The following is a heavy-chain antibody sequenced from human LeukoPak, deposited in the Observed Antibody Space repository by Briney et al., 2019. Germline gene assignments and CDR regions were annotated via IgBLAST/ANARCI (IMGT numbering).Heavy chain of an antibody. Sequence: GGSLRLSCAASGFTFSSYSMSWVRQAPGKGLEWVSNIKQDGSEKYYADSVKGRFTISRDNAKNSLYLQMNSLRAEDTAVYYCARDDVWGQGALVTVSS. V-gene: IGHV3-7*01. CDR3: ARDDV. D-gene: IGHD3-16*01. CDR2: IKQDGSEK. J-gene: IGHJ4*02. CDR1: GFTFSSYS.